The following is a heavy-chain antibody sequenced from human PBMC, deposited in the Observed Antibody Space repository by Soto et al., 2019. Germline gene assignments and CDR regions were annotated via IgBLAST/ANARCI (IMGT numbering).Heavy chain of an antibody. CDR3: ARVYYYGSGKPVKYYYYYMDV. CDR1: GYTFTSYG. V-gene: IGHV1-18*01. J-gene: IGHJ6*03. D-gene: IGHD3-10*01. CDR2: ISAYNGNT. Sequence: ASVKVSCKASGYTFTSYGISWVRQAPGQGLEWMGWISAYNGNTNYAQKLQGRVTMTTDTSTSTAYMELRSLRSDDTAVYYCARVYYYGSGKPVKYYYYYMDVWGKGTTVTVSS.